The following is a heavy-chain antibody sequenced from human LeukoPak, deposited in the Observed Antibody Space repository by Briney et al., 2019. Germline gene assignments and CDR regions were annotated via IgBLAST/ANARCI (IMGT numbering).Heavy chain of an antibody. J-gene: IGHJ4*02. CDR2: INPNSGDT. CDR3: AREAQGSGTYYSDY. D-gene: IGHD3-10*01. CDR1: VYSFTGYY. V-gene: IGHV1-2*02. Sequence: ASVKVSCKASVYSFTGYYIHWVRQAPGQGPEWVGWINPNSGDTYYAQMFRDRVTMTRDTSITTAYMELSRLRSHDRAVYYCAREAQGSGTYYSDYWGQGTLVTVPS.